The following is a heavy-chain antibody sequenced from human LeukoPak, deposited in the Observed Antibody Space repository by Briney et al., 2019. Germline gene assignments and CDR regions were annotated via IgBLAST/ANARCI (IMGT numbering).Heavy chain of an antibody. CDR1: GGSISSGSYY. Sequence: SRTLSLTCTVSGGSISSGSYYWSWIRQPAGKGLEWIGRIYTSGSTNYNPSLKSRVTISVDTSKNQFSLKLSSVTAADTAVYYCARVAGGSRYSSGWTDYWGQGTLVTVSS. CDR2: IYTSGST. D-gene: IGHD6-19*01. J-gene: IGHJ4*02. V-gene: IGHV4-61*02. CDR3: ARVAGGSRYSSGWTDY.